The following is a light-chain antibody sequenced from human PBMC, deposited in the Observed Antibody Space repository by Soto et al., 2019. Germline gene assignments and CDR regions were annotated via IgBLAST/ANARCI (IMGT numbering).Light chain of an antibody. Sequence: QSVLGQPASVSGSPGQSITISCTGTSSDVGGFEYVSWYQHQPGKAPKLIIYDVTKRPSGVSNRFSGSKSDNTASLTISGIQAEDEGDYYCGSITRSSTSVFGTGTKVTVL. CDR1: SSDVGGFEY. J-gene: IGLJ1*01. CDR3: GSITRSSTSV. V-gene: IGLV2-14*01. CDR2: DVT.